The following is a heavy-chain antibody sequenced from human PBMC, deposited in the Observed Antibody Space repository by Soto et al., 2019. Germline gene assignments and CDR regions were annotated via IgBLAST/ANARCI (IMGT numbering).Heavy chain of an antibody. CDR3: AKSTGDPETDYFDY. V-gene: IGHV3-23*01. D-gene: IGHD7-27*01. J-gene: IGHJ4*02. CDR2: ISGSGGST. Sequence: PGGSLRLSCADSGFTFSRYAMSWVRQAPGKGLEWVSAISGSGGSTYYADSVKGRFTISRDNSKNTLYLQMNSLRAEDTAVYYCAKSTGDPETDYFDYWGQGTLVTVSS. CDR1: GFTFSRYA.